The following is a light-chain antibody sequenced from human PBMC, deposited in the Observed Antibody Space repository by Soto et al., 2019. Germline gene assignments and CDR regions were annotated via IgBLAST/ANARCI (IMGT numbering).Light chain of an antibody. V-gene: IGKV1-39*01. Sequence: DIHMTQSPSSLSASVWDRCTITLLATQSISSYLNSYYQKPGKAPKVLIYDASSLQSGVPSRFSGSGSGTDFILPISSLQPEDFATYYCQQSYSPPWTFGHGTKVDIK. CDR1: QSISSY. CDR2: DAS. J-gene: IGKJ1*01. CDR3: QQSYSPPWT.